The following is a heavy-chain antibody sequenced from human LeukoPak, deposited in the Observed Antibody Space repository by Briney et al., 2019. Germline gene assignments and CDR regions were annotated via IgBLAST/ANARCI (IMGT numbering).Heavy chain of an antibody. CDR1: GGSISSGDYY. CDR2: IYYSGST. V-gene: IGHV4-39*02. CDR3: GKGYYGMDV. J-gene: IGHJ6*02. Sequence: PSQTLSLTCTVSGGSISSGDYYWGWIRQPPGKGLEWIGSIYYSGSTYYNPSLKSRVTISVDMSENQFSLKLSSVTAADTAVYYCGKGYYGMDVWGQGTTVTVSS.